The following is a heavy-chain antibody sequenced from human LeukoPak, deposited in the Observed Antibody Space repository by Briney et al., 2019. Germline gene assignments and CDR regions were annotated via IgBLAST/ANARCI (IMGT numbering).Heavy chain of an antibody. Sequence: SVKVSCKASVYTFTRYYMHWVRQAPGQGLEGMGWINPNSGGKNYAQKYQGRVTMTRDRSISTAYMELSRRRSDDTAVYYCARVCRIAVAGRSFDYWGQGALVTVSS. CDR1: VYTFTRYY. CDR3: ARVCRIAVAGRSFDY. CDR2: INPNSGGK. J-gene: IGHJ4*02. D-gene: IGHD6-19*01. V-gene: IGHV1-2*02.